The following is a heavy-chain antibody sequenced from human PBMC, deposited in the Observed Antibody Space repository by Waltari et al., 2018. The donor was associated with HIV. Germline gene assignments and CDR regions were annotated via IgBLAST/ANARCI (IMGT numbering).Heavy chain of an antibody. D-gene: IGHD6-13*01. V-gene: IGHV3-23*01. CDR2: LSVSAYST. CDR3: AKEHQYSHTWYSFYGMDV. J-gene: IGHJ6*02. CDR1: GFTFTNYA. Sequence: EVQLLESGGGLVQPGGSLRLSCAASGFTFTNYAMNWVRQAPGKGVGWVSALSVSAYSTYYADSGKGLFTISGDNSQNNLFLQMNSLRADDTAVYFCAKEHQYSHTWYSFYGMDVWGQGTTVTVSS.